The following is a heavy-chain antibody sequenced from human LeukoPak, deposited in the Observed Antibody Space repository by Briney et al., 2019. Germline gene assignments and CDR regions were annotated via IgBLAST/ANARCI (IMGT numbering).Heavy chain of an antibody. V-gene: IGHV1-18*01. Sequence: APVKVSCKATGYSFSSYSFSWVRQAPGQGLEWMGWINTHNGNTKYAQKFQGRITMTTDTSTSTAYMELRSLRSDDTAVYYCVRNSYGMDVWGQGTTVTVSS. CDR3: VRNSYGMDV. CDR2: INTHNGNT. J-gene: IGHJ6*02. CDR1: GYSFSSYS.